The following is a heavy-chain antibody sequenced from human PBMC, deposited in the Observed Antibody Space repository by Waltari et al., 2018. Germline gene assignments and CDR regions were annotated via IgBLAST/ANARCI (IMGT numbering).Heavy chain of an antibody. CDR1: GYTFTGYY. D-gene: IGHD3-22*01. J-gene: IGHJ4*02. CDR3: ARESAPYYYDSSGTDY. V-gene: IGHV1-2*02. CDR2: INPNSGGT. Sequence: QVQLVQSGAEVKKPGASVKVSCKASGYTFTGYYMHWVRQAPGQGLEWMGWINPNSGGTNYAQKFQGRVTMTSDTSISTAYMELSRLRSDDTAVYYCARESAPYYYDSSGTDYWGQGTLVTVSS.